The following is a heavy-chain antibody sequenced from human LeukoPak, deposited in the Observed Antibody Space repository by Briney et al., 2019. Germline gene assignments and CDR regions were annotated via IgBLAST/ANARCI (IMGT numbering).Heavy chain of an antibody. CDR1: GFTFSDHY. CDR3: ARDREYFYASSGYPDY. V-gene: IGHV3-11*04. CDR2: ISSGNTT. J-gene: IGHJ4*02. D-gene: IGHD3-22*01. Sequence: PGGSLRLSCVASGFTFSDHYMSWIRQAPGKGLEWIASISSGNTTHYADSVKGRFTVSRDNAKNSLFLQINSLTGEDTAVYYCARDREYFYASSGYPDYWGQGTLVTVSS.